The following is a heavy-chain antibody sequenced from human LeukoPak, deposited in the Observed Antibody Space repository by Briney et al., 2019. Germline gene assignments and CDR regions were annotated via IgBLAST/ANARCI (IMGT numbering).Heavy chain of an antibody. D-gene: IGHD4-23*01. J-gene: IGHJ4*02. Sequence: SETLSLTCAVSGGSISSGGYSWSWIRQPPGKGLEWIGYIYHSGSTYYNPSLKSRVTISVDRSKNQFSLKLSSVTAADTAVYYCARGGNSDFDYWGQGTLSPSPQ. CDR2: IYHSGST. CDR3: ARGGNSDFDY. CDR1: GGSISSGGYS. V-gene: IGHV4-30-2*01.